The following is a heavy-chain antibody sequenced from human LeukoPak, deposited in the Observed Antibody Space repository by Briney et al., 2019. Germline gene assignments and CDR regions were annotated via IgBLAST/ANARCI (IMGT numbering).Heavy chain of an antibody. V-gene: IGHV3-53*01. CDR1: GFTVSSNH. D-gene: IGHD3-22*01. CDR3: ARIGTSGYYPFDY. J-gene: IGHJ4*02. Sequence: PGGSLRLSCAASGFTVSSNHMSWVRQAPGKGLEWVSVIYSGDTAYYADSVKGRFTISRDNSKNTLYLQMNSLRAEDTAVFYCARIGTSGYYPFDYWGQGTLVTVSS. CDR2: IYSGDTA.